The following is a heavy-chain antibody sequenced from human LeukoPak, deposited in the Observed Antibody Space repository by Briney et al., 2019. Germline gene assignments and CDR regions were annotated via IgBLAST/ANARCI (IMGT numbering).Heavy chain of an antibody. CDR1: GYSFTSYW. D-gene: IGHD6-6*01. V-gene: IGHV5-51*07. CDR2: IYPGDSDT. Sequence: GESLKISCKGSGYSFTSYWIGWVHQMPGKNLEWMGIIYPGDSDTRYNPSFQGQVTISADKSISTAYLQWSSLKASDTAMYYCARRGSHDAFDIWGQGTMVTVSS. J-gene: IGHJ3*02. CDR3: ARRGSHDAFDI.